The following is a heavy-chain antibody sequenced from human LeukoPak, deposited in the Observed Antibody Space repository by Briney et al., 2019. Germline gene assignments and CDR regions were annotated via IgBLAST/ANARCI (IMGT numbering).Heavy chain of an antibody. V-gene: IGHV4-59*12. D-gene: IGHD3-22*01. Sequence: SETLSLTCTVSGGSISSYYWSWIRQPPGKGLEWIGYIYYSGSTYYNPSLKSRVTISVDTSKNQFSLKLSSVTAADTAVYYCARGGYYYDSSGYYPSMDVWGNGTTVTVSS. CDR1: GGSISSYY. J-gene: IGHJ6*03. CDR3: ARGGYYYDSSGYYPSMDV. CDR2: IYYSGST.